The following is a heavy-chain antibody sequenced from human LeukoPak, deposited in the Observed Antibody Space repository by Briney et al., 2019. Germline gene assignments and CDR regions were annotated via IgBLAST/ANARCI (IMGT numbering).Heavy chain of an antibody. J-gene: IGHJ5*02. CDR2: IYYSGST. V-gene: IGHV4-31*11. D-gene: IGHD6-19*01. CDR3: AREPGIAVAGEDWFDP. CDR1: DSSIRGYY. Sequence: SETPSLTWAINDSSIRGYYWRWIRQHPGKGLKWIGYIYYSGSTYYNPSLKSRVTISVDTSKNQFSLKLSSVTAADTAVYYCAREPGIAVAGEDWFDPWGQGTLVTVSS.